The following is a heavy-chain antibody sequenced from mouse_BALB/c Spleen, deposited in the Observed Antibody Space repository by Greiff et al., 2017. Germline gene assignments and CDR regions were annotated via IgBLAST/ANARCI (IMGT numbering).Heavy chain of an antibody. D-gene: IGHD3-1*01. V-gene: IGHV1-80*01. J-gene: IGHJ4*01. CDR3: EKQLGLRYYYAMDY. CDR1: GYAFTSSW. Sequence: VQLQQSGPELVKPGASVKISCKASGYAFTSSWMNWVKQRPGQGLVWIGLIYPGDGDTNYNGKFKGKATLTADKSSSTAYMQRSRLTSVDSEVYSCEKQLGLRYYYAMDYWGQGTSVTVSS. CDR2: IYPGDGDT.